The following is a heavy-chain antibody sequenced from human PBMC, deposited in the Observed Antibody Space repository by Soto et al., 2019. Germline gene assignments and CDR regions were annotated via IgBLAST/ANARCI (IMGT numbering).Heavy chain of an antibody. CDR3: AILPRGRNIDPRRPLWDFDL. CDR1: GGSVSSGHNY. CDR2: IYYSGST. Sequence: QVQLQESGPGLVKPSETLSLTCTVSGGSVSSGHNYWSWIRQPPGKGLQWIGYIYYSGSTNYNPSLRRRGARPVDTSKTLFSRNLHSVTAADTAVFYCAILPRGRNIDPRRPLWDFDLWRRGTLVTVPS. J-gene: IGHJ2*01. V-gene: IGHV4-61*01. D-gene: IGHD5-12*01.